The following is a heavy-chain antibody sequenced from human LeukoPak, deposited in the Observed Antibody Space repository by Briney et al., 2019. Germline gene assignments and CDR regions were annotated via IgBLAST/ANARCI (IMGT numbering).Heavy chain of an antibody. V-gene: IGHV3-30*02. J-gene: IGHJ4*02. CDR1: GFTFSSYG. CDR2: IRYDGSNK. CDR3: AKVLVAAEGDYYFDY. D-gene: IGHD2-15*01. Sequence: SGGSLRLSCAASGFTFSSYGMHWVRQAPGKGLEWVAFIRYDGSNKYYADSVKGRFTISRDNSKNTLYLQMNSLRAEDTAVYYCAKVLVAAEGDYYFDYWGQGTLVTVSS.